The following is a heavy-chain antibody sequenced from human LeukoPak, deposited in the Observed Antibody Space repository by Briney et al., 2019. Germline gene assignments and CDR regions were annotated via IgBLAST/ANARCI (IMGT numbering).Heavy chain of an antibody. J-gene: IGHJ4*02. CDR1: GGTFSSYA. Sequence: ASVKVSCKASGGTFSSYAISWVRQAPGQGLEWMGGIIPILGIANYAQKFQGRVTITADKSTSTAYMELSSLRSEDTAVYYCARGLAARSLDNFDYWGQGTLVTVSS. CDR3: ARGLAARSLDNFDY. D-gene: IGHD6-6*01. CDR2: IIPILGIA. V-gene: IGHV1-69*04.